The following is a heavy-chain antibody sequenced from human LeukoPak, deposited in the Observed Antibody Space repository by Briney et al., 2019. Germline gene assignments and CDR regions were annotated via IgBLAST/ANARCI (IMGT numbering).Heavy chain of an antibody. CDR3: ARDARDYYDIVD. D-gene: IGHD3-22*01. J-gene: IGHJ4*02. CDR2: IYYSGST. Sequence: SETLSLTCTVSGGSISSGGYYWSWIRQPPGKGLEWIGYIYYSGSTNYNPSLKSRVTISVDTSKNQFSLKLSSVTAADTAVYYCARDARDYYDIVDWGQGTLVTVSS. V-gene: IGHV4-61*08. CDR1: GGSISSGGYY.